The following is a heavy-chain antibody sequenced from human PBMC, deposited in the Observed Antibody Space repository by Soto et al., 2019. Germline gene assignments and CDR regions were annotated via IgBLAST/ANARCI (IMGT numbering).Heavy chain of an antibody. CDR3: ARLGYFEDSGYSYFDS. J-gene: IGHJ5*01. Sequence: EVQLVESGGGLVRPGGSLRLSCGVSGFIVSRSYMTWVRQAPGKGLEWVSSLYSGGSSYYSDSVKGRFTISRDNSKNTLSLQMNSLRAEDTAVYYCARLGYFEDSGYSYFDSWGHGTLVTVSS. CDR1: GFIVSRSY. V-gene: IGHV3-53*01. D-gene: IGHD3-22*01. CDR2: LYSGGSS.